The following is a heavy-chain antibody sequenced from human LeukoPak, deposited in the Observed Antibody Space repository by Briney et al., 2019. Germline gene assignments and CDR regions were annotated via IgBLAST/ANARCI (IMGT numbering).Heavy chain of an antibody. V-gene: IGHV3-23*01. CDR3: AREGYGDYSFDY. D-gene: IGHD4-17*01. CDR2: ISGSGGTT. J-gene: IGHJ4*02. Sequence: PGGSLRLSCAASGFSFSIYAMTWVRQAPGKGLEWVSAISGSGGTTYYADSVKGRFTISRDNSKNSLYLQMNSLRAEDTAVYYCAREGYGDYSFDYWGQGTPVTVSS. CDR1: GFSFSIYA.